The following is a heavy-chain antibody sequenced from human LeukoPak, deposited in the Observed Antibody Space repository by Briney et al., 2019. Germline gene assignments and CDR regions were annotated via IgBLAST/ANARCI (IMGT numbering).Heavy chain of an antibody. D-gene: IGHD6-6*01. CDR3: ARGRPVSSQPFDY. CDR1: GESFSCYY. Sequence: PSETLSLACAVYGESFSCYYCGSIRQPPGKGLGWIGESNHSGSTNYNPSLKSRVTISADTSKTQFSLKLSSVPAADTAVYYCARGRPVSSQPFDYWGQGNLVTVSS. J-gene: IGHJ4*02. CDR2: SNHSGST. V-gene: IGHV4-34*01.